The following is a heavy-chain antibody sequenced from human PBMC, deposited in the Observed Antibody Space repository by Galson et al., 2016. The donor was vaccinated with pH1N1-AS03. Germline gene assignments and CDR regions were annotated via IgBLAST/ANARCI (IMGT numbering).Heavy chain of an antibody. CDR3: AQSPGYCSSGSCSDQGYFDS. Sequence: SLRLSCAGSGFNFDDYALHRVRQAPGKGLEWVAGIDWNSGKSGYSGAGFGLVTIYRDNAKNTLYLQMNSLRTAETALYYCAQSPGYCSSGSCSDQGYFDSWGQGSLVTVSS. CDR2: IDWNSGKS. CDR1: GFNFDDYA. V-gene: IGHV3-9*01. D-gene: IGHD2-15*01. J-gene: IGHJ4*02.